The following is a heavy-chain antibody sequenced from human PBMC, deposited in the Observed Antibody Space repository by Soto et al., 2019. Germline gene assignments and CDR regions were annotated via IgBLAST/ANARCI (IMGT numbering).Heavy chain of an antibody. Sequence: QVQLVQSGAEVKEPGSSVKVSCKASGGTFSTSTFTWVRQAPGQGLEWMGRIIPILDTADYAQKFQGSATITADKSTSTAFMELSSLRSEDTGIYYCARDSPIGSVFSGYDAIDLWGQGTLVTVSP. J-gene: IGHJ4*02. D-gene: IGHD5-12*01. V-gene: IGHV1-69*08. CDR2: IIPILDTA. CDR1: GGTFSTST. CDR3: ARDSPIGSVFSGYDAIDL.